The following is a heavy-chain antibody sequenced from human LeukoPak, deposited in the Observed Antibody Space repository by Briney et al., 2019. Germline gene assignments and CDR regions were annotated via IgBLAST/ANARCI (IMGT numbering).Heavy chain of an antibody. J-gene: IGHJ5*02. CDR2: MNPNSGNT. CDR3: ARVRGITMVRGVTQSKRNWFDP. Sequence: ASVKVSCKASGGTFSSYAISWVRQAPGQGLEWMGWMNPNSGNTGYAQKFQGRVTITRNTSISTAYMELSSLRSEDTAVYYCARVRGITMVRGVTQSKRNWFDPWGQGTLVTVSS. V-gene: IGHV1-8*03. D-gene: IGHD3-10*01. CDR1: GGTFSSYA.